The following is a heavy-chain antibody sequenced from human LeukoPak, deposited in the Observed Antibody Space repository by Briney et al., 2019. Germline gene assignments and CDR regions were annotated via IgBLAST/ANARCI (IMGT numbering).Heavy chain of an antibody. J-gene: IGHJ5*02. Sequence: GGSLRLSCAASGFTFSSYAMSWVRQAPGKGLEWVSSISSSSSYIYYADSVKGRFTISRDNAKNSLYLQMNSLRAEDTAVYYCARDLPSYCGGDCYVDNWFDPWGQGTLVTVSS. CDR2: ISSSSSYI. CDR3: ARDLPSYCGGDCYVDNWFDP. CDR1: GFTFSSYA. D-gene: IGHD2-21*02. V-gene: IGHV3-21*01.